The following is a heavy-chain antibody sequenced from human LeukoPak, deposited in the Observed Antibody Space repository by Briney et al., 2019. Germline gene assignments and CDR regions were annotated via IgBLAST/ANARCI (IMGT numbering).Heavy chain of an antibody. CDR1: GFTFSNAW. D-gene: IGHD1-26*01. Sequence: GSLRLSCAASGFTFSNAWMSWVRQAPGKGLEWVGRIKSKTDGGTTDYAAPVKGRFTILRDDSKNTLYLQMNSLKTEDTAVYYCTTDEGPVGASDYWGQGTLVTVSS. CDR3: TTDEGPVGASDY. V-gene: IGHV3-15*01. J-gene: IGHJ4*02. CDR2: IKSKTDGGTT.